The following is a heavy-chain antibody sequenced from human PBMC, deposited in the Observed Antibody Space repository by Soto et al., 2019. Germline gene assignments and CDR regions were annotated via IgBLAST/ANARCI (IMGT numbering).Heavy chain of an antibody. CDR2: IYYSGGT. D-gene: IGHD2-21*02. CDR3: ARQRPSVVTPAYSDV. CDR1: GDSINSRSYY. V-gene: IGHV4-39*01. J-gene: IGHJ4*02. Sequence: SETLSLTCTVTGDSINSRSYYLGWIRQPPGKGLEWIGRIYYSGGTDNNPSLRSRVSMSIDTSKDQFSLKLKSVTAADTALYFCARQRPSVVTPAYSDVWAPGSLVTV.